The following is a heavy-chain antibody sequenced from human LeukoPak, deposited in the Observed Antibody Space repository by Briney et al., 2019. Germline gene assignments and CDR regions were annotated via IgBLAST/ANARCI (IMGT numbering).Heavy chain of an antibody. CDR2: LDESGRP. D-gene: IGHD2-15*01. V-gene: IGHV4-39*07. CDR1: GGSIRSGDHH. J-gene: IGHJ6*03. Sequence: PSETVSLTCSVSGGSIRSGDHHWAWVRQPPGKGLEFIGSLDESGRPYYNRPLKSRVSISGDTSGKQFSLNLTSATAADTAVYFCARDLGGYPFFMDVWGRGTTVIVSS. CDR3: ARDLGGYPFFMDV.